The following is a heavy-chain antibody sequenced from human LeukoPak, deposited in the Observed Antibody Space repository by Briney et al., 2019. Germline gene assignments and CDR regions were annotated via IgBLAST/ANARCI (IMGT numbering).Heavy chain of an antibody. CDR1: GITFSSYP. CDR3: AKEGSSGWIPTRHFDH. CDR2: ISGSGGST. D-gene: IGHD6-19*01. V-gene: IGHV3-23*01. J-gene: IGHJ4*02. Sequence: GGSLRLSCAASGITFSSYPMTWVRQAPGKGLEWVSTISGSGGSTYYADSVKGRFTISRDNAKNTLSLQMSSLRAEDTAVYYCAKEGSSGWIPTRHFDHWGLGTLVTVSS.